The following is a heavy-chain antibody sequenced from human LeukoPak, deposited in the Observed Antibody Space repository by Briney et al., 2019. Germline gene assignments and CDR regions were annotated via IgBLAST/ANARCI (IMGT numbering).Heavy chain of an antibody. Sequence: GASVKVSCKISGYSLTELAIHWVRQAPGKGLEWMGGSDPEDVKTSFAEKFQGRVTFTEDTSTDTAFMELSRLRSDDTAVYYCATFRAYANSGHLRPYFDYWGQGTLVTVSS. CDR2: SDPEDVKT. CDR1: GYSLTELA. J-gene: IGHJ4*02. V-gene: IGHV1-24*01. CDR3: ATFRAYANSGHLRPYFDY. D-gene: IGHD3-22*01.